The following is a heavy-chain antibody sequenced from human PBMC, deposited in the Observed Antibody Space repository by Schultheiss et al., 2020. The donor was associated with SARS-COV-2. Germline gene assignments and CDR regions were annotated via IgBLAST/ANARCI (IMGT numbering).Heavy chain of an antibody. CDR2: IGTAGDT. CDR1: GFTFSSYS. J-gene: IGHJ4*02. Sequence: GGSLRLSCAASGFTFSSYSMNWVRQATGKGLEWVSAIGTAGDTYYPGSVKGRFTISRDNSKNTLYLQMNSLRAEDTAVYYCARDIYSYGSVGTIDYWGQGTLVTVSS. D-gene: IGHD5-18*01. V-gene: IGHV3-13*01. CDR3: ARDIYSYGSVGTIDY.